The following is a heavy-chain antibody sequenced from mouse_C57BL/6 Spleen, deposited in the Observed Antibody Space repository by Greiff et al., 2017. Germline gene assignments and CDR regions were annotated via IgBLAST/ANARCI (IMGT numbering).Heavy chain of an antibody. CDR3: AREITTVVARYFDV. D-gene: IGHD1-1*01. J-gene: IGHJ1*03. CDR1: GYSITSGYY. CDR2: ISYDGSN. Sequence: DVKLQESGPGLVKPSQSLSLTCSVTGYSITSGYYWNWIRQFPGNKLEWMGYISYDGSNNYNPSLKNRISITRDTSKNQFFLKLNSVTTEDTATYYCAREITTVVARYFDVWGTGTTVTVSS. V-gene: IGHV3-6*01.